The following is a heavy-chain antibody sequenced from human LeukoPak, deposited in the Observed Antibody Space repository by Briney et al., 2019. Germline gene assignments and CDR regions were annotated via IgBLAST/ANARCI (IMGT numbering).Heavy chain of an antibody. CDR3: ATRVVPLEGEEWGFIGDY. J-gene: IGHJ4*02. CDR1: DYPISRNYF. Sequence: SETLSLTCAVSDYPISRNYFWGWIRQPPGKGLEGIGGIYHSGTTYYNPSLKSRVTLFLDTSKNQFSLKLSSVSAADTAMYFCATRVVPLEGEEWGFIGDYWGQGILVTVSS. V-gene: IGHV4-38-2*01. D-gene: IGHD1-26*01. CDR2: IYHSGTT.